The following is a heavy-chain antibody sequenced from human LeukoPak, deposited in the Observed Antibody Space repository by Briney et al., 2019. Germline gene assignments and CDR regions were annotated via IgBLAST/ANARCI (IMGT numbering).Heavy chain of an antibody. Sequence: AGGSLRLSCAASGFTFSSYAMHWVRQAPGKGLEWVAVISYDGSNKYYADSVKGRFTISRDNAKNSLYLQMNSLRAEDTAVYYCARDPPFPDYWGQGTLVTVSS. CDR2: ISYDGSNK. V-gene: IGHV3-30-3*01. CDR1: GFTFSSYA. J-gene: IGHJ4*02. CDR3: ARDPPFPDY.